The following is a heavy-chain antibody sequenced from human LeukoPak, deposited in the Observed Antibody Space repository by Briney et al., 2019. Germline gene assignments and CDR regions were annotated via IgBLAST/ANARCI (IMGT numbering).Heavy chain of an antibody. V-gene: IGHV4-34*01. CDR2: INHSGST. J-gene: IGHJ4*02. D-gene: IGHD3-10*01. CDR3: ARAAGGRQEDY. CDR1: GGSFSGYY. Sequence: PSETLSLTCAVYGGSFSGYYLSWIRQPPGKGLDWIGEINHSGSTNYNPSLKSRVTISVDTSKNQFSLKLSSVTAADTAVYYCARAAGGRQEDYWGQGTLVTVSS.